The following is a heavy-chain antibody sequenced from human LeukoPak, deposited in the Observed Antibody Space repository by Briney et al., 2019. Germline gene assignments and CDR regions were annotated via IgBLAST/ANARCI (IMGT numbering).Heavy chain of an antibody. CDR2: IYGDGRI. J-gene: IGHJ4*02. D-gene: IGHD5-18*01. Sequence: PGGSLRLSCAASGFTVTSNYMSWVRQAPGKGLEWVSVIYGDGRIHYADSVKGRFTISRDDSKNTLYLRMNSLRAEDTAVYYCARESGYSYGLAGFFDYWGQGTLVTVSS. CDR1: GFTVTSNY. V-gene: IGHV3-53*01. CDR3: ARESGYSYGLAGFFDY.